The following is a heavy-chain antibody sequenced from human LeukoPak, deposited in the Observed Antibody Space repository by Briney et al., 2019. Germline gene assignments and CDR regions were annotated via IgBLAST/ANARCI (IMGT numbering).Heavy chain of an antibody. J-gene: IGHJ4*02. CDR2: IYSGGSI. V-gene: IGHV3-53*01. CDR3: VKGPIFDY. Sequence: GGSLRLSCAASGFTVSTNHMSWVRQTPGKGLEWVSTIYSGGSIYDADSVKGRFTISRDNSKNTLYLQMNSLRVEDTAVYYCVKGPIFDYWGQGILVTVSS. CDR1: GFTVSTNH.